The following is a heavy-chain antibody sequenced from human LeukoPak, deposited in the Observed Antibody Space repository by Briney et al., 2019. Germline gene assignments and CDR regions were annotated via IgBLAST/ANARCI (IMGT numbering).Heavy chain of an antibody. J-gene: IGHJ4*02. CDR1: GGSISFYY. V-gene: IGHV4-4*07. CDR3: ARDSRYYDFWSGYVDY. CDR2: IYTGGNT. Sequence: PSETLSLTCTVSGGSISFYYWTWIRHSAGKGLEWIGRIYTGGNTNYSPSLKSRATLSIDTSKNQFSLMLTSVTAADTAVYYCARDSRYYDFWSGYVDYWGQGILVTVSS. D-gene: IGHD3-3*01.